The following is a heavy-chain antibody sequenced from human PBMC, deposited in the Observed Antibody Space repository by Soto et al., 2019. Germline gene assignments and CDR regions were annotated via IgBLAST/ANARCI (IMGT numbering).Heavy chain of an antibody. V-gene: IGHV1-8*01. CDR3: ARARITIFGVTTNWFDP. CDR1: GYTFTSYD. Sequence: QVQLVQSGAEVKKPGASVKVSCKASGYTFTSYDINWVRQATGQGLEWMGWMNPNSGNTGYAQKFQGRVTMTRNTSISTAYMGLSSLRSEDTAVYYCARARITIFGVTTNWFDPWGQGTLVTVSS. J-gene: IGHJ5*02. CDR2: MNPNSGNT. D-gene: IGHD3-3*01.